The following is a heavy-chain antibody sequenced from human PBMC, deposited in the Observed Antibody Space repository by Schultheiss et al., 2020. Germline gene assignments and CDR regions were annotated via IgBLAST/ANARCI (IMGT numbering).Heavy chain of an antibody. CDR3: AKSYDFWKGYFDY. J-gene: IGHJ4*02. Sequence: GGSLRLSCAASGFTFSSYWMSWVRQAPGKGLEWVSAISGSGGSTYYADSVKGRFTISRDNSKNTLYLQMNSLRAEDTAVYYCAKSYDFWKGYFDYWGQGTLVTVSS. CDR1: GFTFSSYW. CDR2: ISGSGGST. D-gene: IGHD3-3*01. V-gene: IGHV3-23*01.